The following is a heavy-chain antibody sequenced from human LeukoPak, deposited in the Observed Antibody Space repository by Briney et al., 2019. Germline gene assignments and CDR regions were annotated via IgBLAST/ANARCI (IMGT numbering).Heavy chain of an antibody. J-gene: IGHJ4*02. CDR2: ISGSGGST. CDR1: GFTFSSYA. Sequence: PGGSLRLSCAASGFTFSSYAMSWVRQAPGKGLEWVSAISGSGGSTYYADSVEGRFTISRDNSKNTLYLQMNSLRAEDTAVYYCAKASTDKYYDFWSGATIAAAGYYDYWGQGTLVTVSS. CDR3: AKASTDKYYDFWSGATIAAAGYYDY. D-gene: IGHD3-3*01. V-gene: IGHV3-23*01.